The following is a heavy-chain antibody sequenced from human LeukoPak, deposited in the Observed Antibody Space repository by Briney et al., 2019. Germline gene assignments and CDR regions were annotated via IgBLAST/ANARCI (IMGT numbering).Heavy chain of an antibody. V-gene: IGHV3-48*03. CDR2: ISSSGSTI. Sequence: GGSLRLSCAASGFTFSIYEMNWVRQAPGKGLEWVSYISSSGSTIYYADSVKGRFTISRDNAKNSLSLQMNSLRAEDTAVYYCARVSDISVAAYFDYWGQGTLVTVSS. J-gene: IGHJ4*02. CDR3: ARVSDISVAAYFDY. CDR1: GFTFSIYE. D-gene: IGHD6-19*01.